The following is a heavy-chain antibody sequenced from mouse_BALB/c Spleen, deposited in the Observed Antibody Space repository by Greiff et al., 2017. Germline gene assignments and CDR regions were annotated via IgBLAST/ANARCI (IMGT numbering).Heavy chain of an antibody. V-gene: IGHV5-17*02. J-gene: IGHJ4*01. D-gene: IGHD1-1*01. CDR3: SKKGVYYYGSSDAMDY. CDR1: GFTFSSFG. Sequence: EVMLVESGGGLVQPGGSRKLSCAASGFTFSSFGMHWVRQAPEKGLEWVAYISSGSSTIYYADTVKGRFTISRDNPKNTLFLPMTSLRSGDTAMYYWSKKGVYYYGSSDAMDYWGQGTSVTVSS. CDR2: ISSGSSTI.